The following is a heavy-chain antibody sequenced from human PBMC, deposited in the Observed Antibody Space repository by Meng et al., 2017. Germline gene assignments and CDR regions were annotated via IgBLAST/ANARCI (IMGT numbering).Heavy chain of an antibody. J-gene: IGHJ4*02. Sequence: QVPLVPSGGEVKKPGSSVKVSCKASGGTFSSYAISWVRQAPGQGLEWMGGIIPIFGTANYEQKFQGRVTITADESTSTAYMELSSLRSEDTAVYYCARDDYSNYLPFDYWGQGTLVTASS. CDR3: ARDDYSNYLPFDY. V-gene: IGHV1-69*01. D-gene: IGHD4-11*01. CDR1: GGTFSSYA. CDR2: IIPIFGTA.